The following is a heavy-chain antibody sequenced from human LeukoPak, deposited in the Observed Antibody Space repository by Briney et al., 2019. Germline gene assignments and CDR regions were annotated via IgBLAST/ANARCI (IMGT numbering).Heavy chain of an antibody. J-gene: IGHJ4*02. CDR3: AKSLYSSTSCHDY. CDR2: ISYDGSNK. CDR1: GFTFSSYG. Sequence: RTGRSLRLSCAASGFTFSSYGMHWVRQAPGKGLEWVAVISYDGSNKDYADSVRGRLTISRDNSKKTLYLQMNSLRAEDTAVYYCAKSLYSSTSCHDYWGQGTLVTVSS. D-gene: IGHD2-2*01. V-gene: IGHV3-30*18.